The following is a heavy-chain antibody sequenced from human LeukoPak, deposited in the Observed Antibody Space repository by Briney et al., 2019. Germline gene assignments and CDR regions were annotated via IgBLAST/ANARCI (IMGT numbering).Heavy chain of an antibody. CDR3: ARTMTTDNWFDP. Sequence: GGSLRLSCAASGFTFSSYAMHWVRQAPGKGLEWVAVISYDGSNKYYADSVKGRFTISRDNSKNTPYLQMNSLRSEDTAVYYCARTMTTDNWFDPWGQGTLVTVSS. CDR2: ISYDGSNK. D-gene: IGHD4-11*01. V-gene: IGHV3-30*01. J-gene: IGHJ5*02. CDR1: GFTFSSYA.